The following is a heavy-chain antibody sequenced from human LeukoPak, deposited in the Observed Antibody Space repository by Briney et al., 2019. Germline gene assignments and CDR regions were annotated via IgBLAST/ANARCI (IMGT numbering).Heavy chain of an antibody. CDR1: GFTFSNAW. CDR3: TTGRRFDY. J-gene: IGHJ4*02. Sequence: GGSLRLSCAASGFTFSNAWMSWVRQAPGKGLEWGGRIKSKTEGGTTDYGAPVKGRFTISRDDSKNTLYLQMNSLKTEDTAVYYCTTGRRFDYWGQGTLVTVSS. V-gene: IGHV3-15*01. CDR2: IKSKTEGGTT.